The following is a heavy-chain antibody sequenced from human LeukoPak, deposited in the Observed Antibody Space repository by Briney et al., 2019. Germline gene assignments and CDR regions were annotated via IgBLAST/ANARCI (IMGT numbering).Heavy chain of an antibody. J-gene: IGHJ4*02. Sequence: GGSLRLSCAASGFNFRSYAMHWVRHPPGKGLEWVAIISYDASNKYYADSVKGRFTISRDNSQNTLYLQMHSLRAEDTAVYYCAREREGILWFGELFYWGQGTLVTVSS. CDR2: ISYDASNK. D-gene: IGHD3-10*01. V-gene: IGHV3-30-3*01. CDR1: GFNFRSYA. CDR3: AREREGILWFGELFY.